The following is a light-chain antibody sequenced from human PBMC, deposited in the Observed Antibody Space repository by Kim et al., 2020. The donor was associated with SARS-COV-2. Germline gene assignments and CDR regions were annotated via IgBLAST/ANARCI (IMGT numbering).Light chain of an antibody. J-gene: IGLJ3*02. V-gene: IGLV2-11*01. Sequence: GQSVPISCTGTSSDVGGYNFVSWYQQHPGKAPKLMIYDVSKRPSGVPDRFSGSKSGNTASLTISGLQAEDEADYYCCSYAGSYTWVFGGGTQLTVL. CDR2: DVS. CDR1: SSDVGGYNF. CDR3: CSYAGSYTWV.